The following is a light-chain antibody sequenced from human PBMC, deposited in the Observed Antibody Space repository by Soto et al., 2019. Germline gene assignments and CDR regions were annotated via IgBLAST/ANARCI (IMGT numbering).Light chain of an antibody. V-gene: IGKV3-20*01. CDR3: QRYADSPIT. CDR2: GVS. Sequence: EIELTQSPGTLSLSPGERATLSCRASQRLASNYLAWYQQRPGQAPRLLLYGVSSRATGIPDRFSGSGSGTDFNLAISRVEPEDFAVYFCQRYADSPITFGQGTRLEIK. CDR1: QRLASNY. J-gene: IGKJ5*01.